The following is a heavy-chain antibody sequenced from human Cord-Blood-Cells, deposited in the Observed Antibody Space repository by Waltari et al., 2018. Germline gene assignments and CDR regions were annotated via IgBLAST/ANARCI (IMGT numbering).Heavy chain of an antibody. Sequence: QVQLQQCGAGLLKPSETLSLTCAVYGGSFSGYYWSWIRQPPGKGLEWIGEINHSGSTNYNPSLKSRVTISVDTSKNQFSLKLSSVTAADTAVYYCARISVDIVATNDYWGQGTLVTVSS. CDR2: INHSGST. D-gene: IGHD5-12*01. J-gene: IGHJ4*02. CDR1: GGSFSGYY. V-gene: IGHV4-34*01. CDR3: ARISVDIVATNDY.